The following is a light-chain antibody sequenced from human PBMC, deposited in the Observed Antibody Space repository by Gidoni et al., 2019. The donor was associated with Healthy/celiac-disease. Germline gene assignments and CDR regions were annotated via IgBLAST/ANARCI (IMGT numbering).Light chain of an antibody. CDR3: CSYAGSSFYV. J-gene: IGLJ1*01. CDR1: SSDVGNYNL. V-gene: IGLV2-23*02. CDR2: EVS. Sequence: QSALTQPASVSGSPGQSITISCTGTSSDVGNYNLVSWYQQHPGKAPKLMIFEVSKRPSGVSNRFSGSKSGNTASLTISGLQAEDEADYYCCSYAGSSFYVFGTVTKVTVL.